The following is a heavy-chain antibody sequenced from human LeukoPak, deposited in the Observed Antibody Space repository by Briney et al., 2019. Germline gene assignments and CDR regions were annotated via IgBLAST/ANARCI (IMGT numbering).Heavy chain of an antibody. J-gene: IGHJ2*01. CDR1: GGSISSYY. Sequence: SETLSLTCTVSGGSISSYYWSWIRQPPGKGLEWIGYIYYSGSTYYNPSLKSRVTISVDTSKNQFSLKLSSVTAADTAVYYCASDYGVGYFDLWGRGTLVTVSS. V-gene: IGHV4-30-4*01. CDR2: IYYSGST. D-gene: IGHD4-17*01. CDR3: ASDYGVGYFDL.